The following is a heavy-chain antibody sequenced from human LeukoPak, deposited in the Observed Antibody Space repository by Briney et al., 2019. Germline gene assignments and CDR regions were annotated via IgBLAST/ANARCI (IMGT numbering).Heavy chain of an antibody. Sequence: SETLSLTCTVSGDSITSGTYYWGWIRQPPGRGPDGIGRIYYSGNTYYNPSLKSRVTISVDTSKNPFPLKLSAVTAADTAVYYCARHAGGIAAAGTRPFDYWGQGTLVTVSS. V-gene: IGHV4-39*01. CDR3: ARHAGGIAAAGTRPFDY. CDR1: GDSITSGTYY. CDR2: IYYSGNT. D-gene: IGHD6-13*01. J-gene: IGHJ4*02.